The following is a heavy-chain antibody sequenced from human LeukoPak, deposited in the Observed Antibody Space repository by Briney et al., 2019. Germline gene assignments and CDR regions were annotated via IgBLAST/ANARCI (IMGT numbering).Heavy chain of an antibody. D-gene: IGHD6-13*01. CDR1: GGSISPYY. V-gene: IGHV4-59*01. Sequence: SETLSLTCTVSGGSISPYYWSWIRQPPGKGLEWIGYIYYSGSTNYNPSLKSRVTISVDTSKNQFSLKLSSVTAADTAVYYCARASSWYVGFDYWGQGTLVTVSS. CDR2: IYYSGST. CDR3: ARASSWYVGFDY. J-gene: IGHJ4*02.